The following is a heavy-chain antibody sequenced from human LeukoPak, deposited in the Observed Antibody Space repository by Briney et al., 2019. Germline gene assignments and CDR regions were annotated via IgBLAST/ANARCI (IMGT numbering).Heavy chain of an antibody. V-gene: IGHV3-23*01. CDR2: ISGSGGST. D-gene: IGHD2-2*01. Sequence: GGSMRFSCAASGFTFSSYAMSWVRQAPGKGLEWVSAISGSGGSTYYADSVKGRFTISRDNSKNTLYLQMNSLRAEDTAVYYCAKDAPVNIVVVPAANSWGQGTLVTVSS. CDR3: AKDAPVNIVVVPAANS. CDR1: GFTFSSYA. J-gene: IGHJ4*02.